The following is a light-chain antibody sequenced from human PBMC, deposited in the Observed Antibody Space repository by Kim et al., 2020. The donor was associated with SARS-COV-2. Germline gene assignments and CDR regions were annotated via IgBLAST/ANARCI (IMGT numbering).Light chain of an antibody. CDR2: DVS. CDR3: QQYDYCLS. V-gene: IGKV1-33*01. J-gene: IGKJ4*01. CDR1: RDIRKS. Sequence: DMQMTLSPSSLSASVGDRVTITCRASRDIRKSLNWYHQKPGKAPKLLINDVSNLKTGVPSRFSGSGSGTDFTFTISSLQPEDVGTYYCQQYDYCLSFGGGTKVDIK.